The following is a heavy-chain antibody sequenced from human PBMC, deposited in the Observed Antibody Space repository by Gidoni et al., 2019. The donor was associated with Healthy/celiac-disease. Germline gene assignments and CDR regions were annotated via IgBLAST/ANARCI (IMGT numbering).Heavy chain of an antibody. Sequence: EVQLVESGGGVVQPGGSLRLSCAASGFTFSSYDMHGVRQATGNGLEWFSAIGTAADTYYPGSVKGRFTISRENAKYSLYLQMISLRAGDTAVYYCARVPAADVSWGQGTLVTVSS. CDR1: GFTFSSYD. V-gene: IGHV3-13*01. CDR3: ARVPAADVS. J-gene: IGHJ4*02. CDR2: IGTAADT. D-gene: IGHD6-13*01.